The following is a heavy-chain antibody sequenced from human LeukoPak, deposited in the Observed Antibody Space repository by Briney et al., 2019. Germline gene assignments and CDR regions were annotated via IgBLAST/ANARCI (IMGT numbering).Heavy chain of an antibody. V-gene: IGHV3-33*01. Sequence: GRSLRLSCAASGFTLSSYGMHWVRQAPGKGLEWVAVIWYDGSNKYYADSVQGRFNISRDNFKNTLYLQMNSLRAEETAVYYCARDRGGDIPFDYWGQGTLVTVSS. CDR3: ARDRGGDIPFDY. CDR2: IWYDGSNK. J-gene: IGHJ4*02. D-gene: IGHD2-21*02. CDR1: GFTLSSYG.